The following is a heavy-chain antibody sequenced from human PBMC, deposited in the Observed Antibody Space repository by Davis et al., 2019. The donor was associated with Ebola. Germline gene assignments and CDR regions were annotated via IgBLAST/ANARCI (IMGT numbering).Heavy chain of an antibody. CDR2: INPSGGST. CDR3: ARVQYYDFWSGYYPLYFDY. Sequence: ASVKVSCKASGYTFTSYYMHWVRQAPGQGLEWMGIINPSGGSTSYAQKFQGRVTMTRDTSTSTVYMELSSLRSDDTAVYYSARVQYYDFWSGYYPLYFDYWGQGTLVTVSS. D-gene: IGHD3-3*01. CDR1: GYTFTSYY. J-gene: IGHJ4*02. V-gene: IGHV1-46*01.